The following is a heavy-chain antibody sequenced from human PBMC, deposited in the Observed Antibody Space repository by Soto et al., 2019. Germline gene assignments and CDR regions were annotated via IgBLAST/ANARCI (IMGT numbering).Heavy chain of an antibody. CDR1: GFSFSDYE. V-gene: IGHV3-48*03. J-gene: IGHJ6*02. CDR2: ISTTSTT. D-gene: IGHD3-22*01. CDR3: ARDLPGKIVVVIPGMDV. Sequence: PGGSLRLSCAASGFSFSDYEMNWVRQAPGKGLEWVSFISTTSTTYYADSVRGRFTFSRDNTKNSLSLQMNSLRAEDTAVYYCARDLPGKIVVVIPGMDVWGQGTTVTVSS.